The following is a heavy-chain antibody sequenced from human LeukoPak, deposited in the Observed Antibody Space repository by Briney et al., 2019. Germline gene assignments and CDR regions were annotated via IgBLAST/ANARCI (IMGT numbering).Heavy chain of an antibody. CDR3: AREPTVATTQNDYYYYYGMDV. CDR1: GFTFSSYA. D-gene: IGHD5-12*01. Sequence: PGGSLRLSCAASGFTFSSYAMHWVRQAPGKGLEWVAVISYDGSNKYYADSVKGRFTISRDNSKNTLYLQMNSLRAEDTAVYYCAREPTVATTQNDYYYYYGMDVWGQGTTVTVSS. J-gene: IGHJ6*02. V-gene: IGHV3-30-3*01. CDR2: ISYDGSNK.